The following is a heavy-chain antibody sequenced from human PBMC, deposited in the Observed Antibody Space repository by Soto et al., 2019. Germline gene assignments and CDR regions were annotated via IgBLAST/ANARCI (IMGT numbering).Heavy chain of an antibody. D-gene: IGHD1-1*01. Sequence: QVQLVQSGAEVKKPGSSVKVSCKASGGTFSTYAINWVRQAPGQGLEWMGGIIPIFGTANYAQTFQGRVTITADESTSTAYMELSSLRSEDTAVYYCAADVEVTSRTLDYWGQGSLVTVSS. CDR3: AADVEVTSRTLDY. V-gene: IGHV1-69*01. J-gene: IGHJ4*02. CDR1: GGTFSTYA. CDR2: IIPIFGTA.